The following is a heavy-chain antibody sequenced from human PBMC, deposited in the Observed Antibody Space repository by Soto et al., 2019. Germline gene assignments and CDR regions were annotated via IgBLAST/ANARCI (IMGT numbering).Heavy chain of an antibody. CDR1: GFTFTSYT. V-gene: IGHV3-21*06. Sequence: GGSLRLSCAASGFTFTSYTMNGVRQAPGKGLEWVSSISSSSDYIYYADSMKGRVTISRDNAKNSLFLDMNSLTGEDTAVYYCARARVYATGPLDFWGQGTLVTVSS. J-gene: IGHJ4*02. D-gene: IGHD6-13*01. CDR3: ARARVYATGPLDF. CDR2: ISSSSDYI.